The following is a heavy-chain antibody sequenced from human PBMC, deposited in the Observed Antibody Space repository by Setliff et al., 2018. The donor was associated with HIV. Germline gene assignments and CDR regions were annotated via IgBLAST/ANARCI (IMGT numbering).Heavy chain of an antibody. CDR3: ARDGAGWDGQVILYGLDI. J-gene: IGHJ3*02. CDR2: VYISGST. Sequence: SETLSLTCTVSGGSISSDYWSWIRQPAGKGLEWIGRVYISGSTNYSPSLRSRVTMSVDTAKNQVSLKRSSVTAADTAVYYCARDGAGWDGQVILYGLDIWGQGTMVTVSS. CDR1: GGSISSDY. D-gene: IGHD3-10*01. V-gene: IGHV4-4*07.